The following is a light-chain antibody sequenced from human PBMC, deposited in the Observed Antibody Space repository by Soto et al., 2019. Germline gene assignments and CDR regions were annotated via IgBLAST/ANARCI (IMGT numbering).Light chain of an antibody. Sequence: EIALTQSPGTLSLSPGERATLSCRASQSLSGSYLAWFQQKPGQAPRLVIHGASSRATGFPDRFSGGGSGTEFTLTISRLEPEDFAVYYCQQYNNLPSTFGQGTKVEIK. V-gene: IGKV3-20*01. J-gene: IGKJ2*01. CDR2: GAS. CDR1: QSLSGSY. CDR3: QQYNNLPST.